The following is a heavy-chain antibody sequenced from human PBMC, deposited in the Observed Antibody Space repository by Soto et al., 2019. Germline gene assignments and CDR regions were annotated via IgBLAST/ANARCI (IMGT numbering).Heavy chain of an antibody. CDR3: VRGPYNYNSRYFDY. V-gene: IGHV4-34*01. CDR1: GGSFSGYF. Sequence: SETLSLTCTVSGGSFSGYFWTWIRQPPGKGLEWLAEINHSGITNYNPSVESRVSMSVDTSKNQFSLRLYSVTAADTAVYYCVRGPYNYNSRYFDYWGQGTPVTVSS. D-gene: IGHD1-1*01. CDR2: INHSGIT. J-gene: IGHJ4*02.